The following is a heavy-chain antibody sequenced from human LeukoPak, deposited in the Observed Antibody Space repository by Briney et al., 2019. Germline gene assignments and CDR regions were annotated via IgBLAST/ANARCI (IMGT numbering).Heavy chain of an antibody. J-gene: IGHJ4*02. CDR3: ARWYNSCWYDY. CDR1: GYTFGVYH. D-gene: IGHD6-13*01. CDR2: INPDTGAT. V-gene: IGHV1-2*02. Sequence: GASVKVSCKSSGYTFGVYHLLWKRQAPGQGLEWLGLINPDTGATRYGQKFQGRVTMTRDTYISTVYMELSRLRSDDTAVYYCARWYNSCWYDYWGQGTLVSVSS.